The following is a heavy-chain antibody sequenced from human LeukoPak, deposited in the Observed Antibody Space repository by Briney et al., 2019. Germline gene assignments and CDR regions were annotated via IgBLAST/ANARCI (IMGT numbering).Heavy chain of an antibody. CDR3: AKDWEIVVVPAAMNY. Sequence: GGSLRLSCAAFGFTFSNYNMNWVRQAPGKGLEWVSSISDTSTYIYYADSVKGRFTISRDNAKNSLYLQMNSLRAEDTAVYYCAKDWEIVVVPAAMNYWGQGTLVTVSS. V-gene: IGHV3-21*01. CDR2: ISDTSTYI. J-gene: IGHJ4*02. D-gene: IGHD2-2*01. CDR1: GFTFSNYN.